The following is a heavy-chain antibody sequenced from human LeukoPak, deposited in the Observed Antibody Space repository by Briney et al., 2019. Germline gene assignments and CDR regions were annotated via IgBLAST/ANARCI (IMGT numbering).Heavy chain of an antibody. V-gene: IGHV3-7*01. D-gene: IGHD1-26*01. CDR3: ATYSGPDKWDASDM. Sequence: GGSLRLSCAASGFTFSSYAMTCVRRAPGKGVEWVATIRVDGSVEYPVGSTKGRFTISRDNAKNSLHLQTNSLRVEDTAVYYCATYSGPDKWDASDMWGQGTLVAVSS. CDR1: GFTFSSYA. CDR2: IRVDGSVE. J-gene: IGHJ3*02.